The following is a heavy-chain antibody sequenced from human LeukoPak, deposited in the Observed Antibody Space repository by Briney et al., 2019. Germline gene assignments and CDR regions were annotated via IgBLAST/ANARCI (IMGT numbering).Heavy chain of an antibody. J-gene: IGHJ6*02. D-gene: IGHD3-10*01. CDR2: ISGSGGST. CDR1: GFTFSSYA. Sequence: PGGSLRLSCAASGFTFSSYAMSWVRQAPGKGLEWVSAISGSGGSTYYADSVKGRFTISRDNSKNTLYLQMNSPRAEDTAVYYCAKNIVALLWFGELSYYYGMDVWGQGTTVTVSS. V-gene: IGHV3-23*01. CDR3: AKNIVALLWFGELSYYYGMDV.